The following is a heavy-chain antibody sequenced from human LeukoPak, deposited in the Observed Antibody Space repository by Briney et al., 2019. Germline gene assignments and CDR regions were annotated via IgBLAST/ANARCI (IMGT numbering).Heavy chain of an antibody. D-gene: IGHD3-3*01. CDR3: ARVNNYDFWSGYYVFDY. CDR2: IYTSGST. Sequence: SETLSLTCIVSGGSISSYSWNWIRQPAGKGLEWIGRIYTSGSTNYNPSLKSRVTISVDTSKNQFSLKLSSVTAADTAVYYCARVNNYDFWSGYYVFDYWGQGTLVTVSS. CDR1: GGSISSYS. J-gene: IGHJ4*02. V-gene: IGHV4-4*07.